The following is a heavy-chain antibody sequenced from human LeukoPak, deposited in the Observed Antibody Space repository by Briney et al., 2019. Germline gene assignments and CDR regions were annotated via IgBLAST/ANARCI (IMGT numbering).Heavy chain of an antibody. D-gene: IGHD3-10*01. J-gene: IGHJ4*02. V-gene: IGHV4-59*01. CDR1: GGSISSYY. CDR2: IYYSGST. CDR3: ARGPTYGSGSYSGGPFDY. Sequence: SETLSLTCTVSGGSISSYYWSWIRQPPGKGLEWIGYIYYSGSTNYNPSLKSRVTISVDTSKKQLSLKLRSVTAADTAVYYSARGPTYGSGSYSGGPFDYWGQGTLVTVSS.